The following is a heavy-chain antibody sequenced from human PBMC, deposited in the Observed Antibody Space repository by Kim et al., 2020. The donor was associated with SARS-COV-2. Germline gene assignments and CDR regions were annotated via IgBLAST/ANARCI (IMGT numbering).Heavy chain of an antibody. D-gene: IGHD2-2*01. CDR3: ATIVVVPAARTSVYYYYGMDV. V-gene: IGHV1-8*01. CDR2: MNPNSGNT. J-gene: IGHJ6*02. Sequence: ASVKVSCKASGYTFTSYDINWVRQATGQGLEWMGWMNPNSGNTGYAQKFQCRVTMTRNTSISTAYMELSSLRSEDTAVYYCATIVVVPAARTSVYYYYGMDVWGQGTTVTVSS. CDR1: GYTFTSYD.